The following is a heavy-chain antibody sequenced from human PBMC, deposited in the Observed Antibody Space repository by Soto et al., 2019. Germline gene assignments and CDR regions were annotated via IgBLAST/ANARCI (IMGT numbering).Heavy chain of an antibody. D-gene: IGHD4-17*01. Sequence: QGQLVQSGAEVKKPGASVKVSCKAPGYTFTGYYIHWVRQAPGQGLERMGWINPKSGVTTYAQKFQDRVTMITDTSISTAYMELSRLRSDETAVYYCARDMAYGDFLPALFWGQGTLVTVSS. CDR1: GYTFTGYY. CDR3: ARDMAYGDFLPALF. CDR2: INPKSGVT. V-gene: IGHV1-2*02. J-gene: IGHJ4*02.